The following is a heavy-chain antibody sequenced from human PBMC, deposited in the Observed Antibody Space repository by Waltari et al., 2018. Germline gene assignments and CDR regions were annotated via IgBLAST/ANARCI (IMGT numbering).Heavy chain of an antibody. V-gene: IGHV3-66*01. CDR2: IYAGGTT. CDR1: GFTVGANY. J-gene: IGHJ4*02. CDR3: ARADSSGWYGFDY. Sequence: EVQLVESGGALVQPGGSLRLSCEVSGFTVGANYVAWVRQVPGEGLEWLSVIYAGGTTFYADSVKDRFIVSRDNPKNTVYLQMNTLRPDDTAIYYCARADSSGWYGFDYWGQGTLVTVSS. D-gene: IGHD6-19*01.